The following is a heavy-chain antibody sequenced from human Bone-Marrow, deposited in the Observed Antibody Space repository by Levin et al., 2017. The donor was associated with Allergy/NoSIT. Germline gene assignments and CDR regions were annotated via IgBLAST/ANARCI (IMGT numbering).Heavy chain of an antibody. CDR3: ARGGMITFDY. CDR1: GFTFSNYW. CDR2: ITPDGSEK. D-gene: IGHD3-16*01. V-gene: IGHV3-7*01. Sequence: GGSLRLSCAASGFTFSNYWMSWVRQAPGKGLEWVANITPDGSEKYYVDSVKGQFAISRDNAKNSLYLQMNSLRAEDTAVYYCARGGMITFDYWGQGTLVTVSS. J-gene: IGHJ4*02.